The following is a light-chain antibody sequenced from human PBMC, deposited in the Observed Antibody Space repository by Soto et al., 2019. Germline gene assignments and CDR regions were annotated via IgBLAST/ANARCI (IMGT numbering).Light chain of an antibody. V-gene: IGKV3-15*01. Sequence: EIMMTQSPATLSVSPGERATLSCRASQSVRNNLAWYQQKPGQPPRLLIYYASTRATGIPARFSGSGSGTEFTLTISSLQSEDFALYYCQQYNNWPPITFGQGTRLEIK. J-gene: IGKJ5*01. CDR2: YAS. CDR1: QSVRNN. CDR3: QQYNNWPPIT.